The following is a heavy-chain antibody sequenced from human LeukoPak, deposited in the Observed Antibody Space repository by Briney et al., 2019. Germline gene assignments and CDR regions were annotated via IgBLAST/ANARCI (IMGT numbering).Heavy chain of an antibody. CDR1: GFTFSSYS. J-gene: IGHJ4*02. D-gene: IGHD1-26*01. V-gene: IGHV3-21*01. Sequence: GGSLRLSCAASGFTFSSYSMNWVSQAPGKGLEWVSSISSSSSYIYYADSVKGRFTISRDNAKNSLYLQMNSLRAEDTAVYYCARGIVGATWGYYFDYWGQGTLVTVSS. CDR3: ARGIVGATWGYYFDY. CDR2: ISSSSSYI.